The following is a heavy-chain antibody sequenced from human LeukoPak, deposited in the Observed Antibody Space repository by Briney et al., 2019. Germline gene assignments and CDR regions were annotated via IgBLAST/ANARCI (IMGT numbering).Heavy chain of an antibody. J-gene: IGHJ4*02. V-gene: IGHV5-51*01. Sequence: GESLKISCKGSGYRFTKYWIGWVRQMPGKGLEWMGMIYPGDTDTRYSPSFQGQVTISADKSISTAHLQWRSLKASDTAMYYCARQRDGGNSDFDYWGQGTLVTVSS. CDR3: ARQRDGGNSDFDY. CDR1: GYRFTKYW. D-gene: IGHD4-23*01. CDR2: IYPGDTDT.